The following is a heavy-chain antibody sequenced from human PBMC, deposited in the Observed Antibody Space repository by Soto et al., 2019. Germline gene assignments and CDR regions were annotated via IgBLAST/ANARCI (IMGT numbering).Heavy chain of an antibody. V-gene: IGHV5-10-1*01. Sequence: GESLKISCKGSGYSFTSYWISWVRQMPGKGLEWMGRIDPSDSYTNYSPSFQGHVTISADKSISTAYLQWSSLKASDTAMYYCARRATYYDFWSGTDQYYFDYWGQGTLVTVSS. CDR1: GYSFTSYW. CDR2: IDPSDSYT. CDR3: ARRATYYDFWSGTDQYYFDY. D-gene: IGHD3-3*01. J-gene: IGHJ4*02.